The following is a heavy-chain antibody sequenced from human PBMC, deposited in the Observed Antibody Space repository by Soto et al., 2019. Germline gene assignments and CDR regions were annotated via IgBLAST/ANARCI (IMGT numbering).Heavy chain of an antibody. CDR3: AKNYCTRSHCNVPNWFGS. V-gene: IGHV3-7*01. CDR1: AFAFPNYW. Sequence: PGGSLRLSCAASAFAFPNYWMAWVRQAPGKGLEWVATIKQDGGEEYYVDSVKGRFTVSRDNAKNSLFLQMNSLRADDTAVYYCAKNYCTRSHCNVPNWFGSWGQGTLVTVSS. D-gene: IGHD2-8*01. J-gene: IGHJ5*01. CDR2: IKQDGGEE.